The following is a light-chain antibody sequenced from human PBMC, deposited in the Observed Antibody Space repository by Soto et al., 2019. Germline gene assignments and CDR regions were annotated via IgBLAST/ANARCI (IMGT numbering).Light chain of an antibody. CDR1: SSDVGGYNY. CDR3: SSYAGSNNFV. V-gene: IGLV2-8*01. J-gene: IGLJ1*01. CDR2: EIS. Sequence: ALTQPPSASGSPGQSVTISCTGTSSDVGGYNYVSWYQQHPGKAPKLMIYEISKRPSGVPDRFSGSRSGNTASLTVSGLQAEDEADYYCSSYAGSNNFVFGTGTKVTVL.